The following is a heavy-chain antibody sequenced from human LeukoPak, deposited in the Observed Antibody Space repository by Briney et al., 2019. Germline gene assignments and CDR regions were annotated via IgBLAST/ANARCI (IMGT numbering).Heavy chain of an antibody. CDR1: GFTFSSYE. J-gene: IGHJ6*02. D-gene: IGHD2-15*01. CDR2: ISSSGSTI. V-gene: IGHV3-48*03. Sequence: GGSLRPSCAASGFTFSSYEMNWVRQAPGKGLEWVSYISSSGSTIYYGDSVKGRFTISRDNAKNSLYLQMNSLRAEDTAVYYCARDSDFGEADIVVAWDVWGQGTTVTVSS. CDR3: ARDSDFGEADIVVAWDV.